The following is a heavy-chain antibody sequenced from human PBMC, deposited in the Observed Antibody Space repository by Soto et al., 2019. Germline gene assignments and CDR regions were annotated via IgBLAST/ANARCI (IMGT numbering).Heavy chain of an antibody. J-gene: IGHJ3*02. Sequence: GGSLRLSCAASGFTFSSYWMHWVRQAPGKGLVWVSRINSDGSSTSYADSVKGRFTISRDNAKNTLYLQMNSLRAEDTAVYYCARDTDLCSGGSCYVAFDIWGQGTMVTVSS. D-gene: IGHD2-15*01. CDR3: ARDTDLCSGGSCYVAFDI. CDR2: INSDGSST. V-gene: IGHV3-74*01. CDR1: GFTFSSYW.